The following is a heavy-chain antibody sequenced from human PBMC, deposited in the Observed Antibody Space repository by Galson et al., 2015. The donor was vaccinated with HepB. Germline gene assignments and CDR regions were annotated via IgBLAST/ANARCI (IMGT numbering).Heavy chain of an antibody. CDR3: ARGGLSYAYYFDF. V-gene: IGHV3-53*01. CDR2: IYNDGRT. Sequence: SLRLSCAASGFTVSSNYMNWIRQAPGKGLEWVSVIYNDGRTDYADSVKGRFTISRDNSRNTLYLQMNSLRVEDTAVYYCARGGLSYAYYFDFWGPGTLVAVSS. J-gene: IGHJ4*02. CDR1: GFTVSSNY. D-gene: IGHD2-2*01.